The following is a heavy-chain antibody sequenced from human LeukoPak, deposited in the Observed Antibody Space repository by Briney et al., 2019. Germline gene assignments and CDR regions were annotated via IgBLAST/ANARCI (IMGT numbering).Heavy chain of an antibody. CDR1: GGSISSYY. D-gene: IGHD6-13*01. CDR2: IYYSGST. Sequence: PSETLSLTCTVSGGSISSYYWSWIRQPPGKGLEWIGYIYYSGSTNYNPSLKSRVTISVDTPKNQFSLKLSSVTAADTAVYYCARGTGYSSSWYMDDAFDIWGQGTMVTVSS. CDR3: ARGTGYSSSWYMDDAFDI. J-gene: IGHJ3*02. V-gene: IGHV4-59*01.